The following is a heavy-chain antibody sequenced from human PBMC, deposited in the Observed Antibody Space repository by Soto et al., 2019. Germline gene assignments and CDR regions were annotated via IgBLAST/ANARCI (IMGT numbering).Heavy chain of an antibody. D-gene: IGHD2-8*01. Sequence: VQLVQSGAEVKKTGSSVKVSCNASGGTFNKFAFSWVRQAPGQGFEWMGGIIPVVRSANYAQRFRGTIMISADEYTSTVYMYLNDLRSDATALYYRSRRYCASDNCPLFYNFVDLWGLGTTVTVSS. J-gene: IGHJ6*02. CDR3: SRRYCASDNCPLFYNFVDL. V-gene: IGHV1-69*01. CDR2: IIPVVRSA. CDR1: GGTFNKFA.